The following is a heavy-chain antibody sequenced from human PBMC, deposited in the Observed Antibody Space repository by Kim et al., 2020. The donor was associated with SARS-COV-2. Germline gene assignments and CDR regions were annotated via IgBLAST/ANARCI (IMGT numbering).Heavy chain of an antibody. CDR1: GGSISSYY. V-gene: IGHV4-59*13. Sequence: SETLSLTCTVSGGSISSYYWSWIRQPPGKGLEWIGYIYYSGSTNYNPSLKSRVTISVDTSKNQFSLKLSSVTAADTAVYYCARDQSLWSGYNYYYGMDVWGQGTTVTVSS. CDR2: IYYSGST. D-gene: IGHD3-3*01. J-gene: IGHJ6*02. CDR3: ARDQSLWSGYNYYYGMDV.